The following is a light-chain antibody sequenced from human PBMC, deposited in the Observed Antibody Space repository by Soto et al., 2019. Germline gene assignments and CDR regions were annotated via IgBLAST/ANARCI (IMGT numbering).Light chain of an antibody. J-gene: IGLJ2*01. Sequence: QSALTQPPSASGSPGQSVIISCIGTSSDVGGYNYVSWYQQHPGKAPKLMIYEVSKRPSGVPDRFSGSKSGNTASLTVSGLQTEDEADYYCTSYAGSNTVFGGGTKLTVL. CDR3: TSYAGSNTV. CDR2: EVS. V-gene: IGLV2-8*01. CDR1: SSDVGGYNY.